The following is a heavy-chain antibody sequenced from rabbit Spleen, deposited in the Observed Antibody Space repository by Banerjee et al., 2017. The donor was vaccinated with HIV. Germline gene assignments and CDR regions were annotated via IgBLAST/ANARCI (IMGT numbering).Heavy chain of an antibody. J-gene: IGHJ6*01. CDR2: ISGSSGST. CDR3: ARDVLAVDIGGFGYILEL. Sequence: QEQLVESGGGLVKPEGSLKLSCTASGFSFSNKAVMCWVRQAPGKGLEWIACISGSSGSTYYASWAKGRFTISKTSPTTVTLQMTSLTAADTATYFCARDVLAVDIGGFGYILELWGPGTLVTVS. D-gene: IGHD6-1*01. V-gene: IGHV1S45*01. CDR1: GFSFSNKAV.